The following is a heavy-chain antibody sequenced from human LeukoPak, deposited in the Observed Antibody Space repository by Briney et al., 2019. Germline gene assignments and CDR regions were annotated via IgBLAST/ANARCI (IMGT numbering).Heavy chain of an antibody. D-gene: IGHD4-17*01. Sequence: ASVKVSCKASGYTFTGYYMHWVRQAPGQGLEWMGWINPNSGGTNYAQKFQGRVTMTRDTSISTAYMELSRLRSDDTAVYYCAKVGGGDYSPLYYFDYWGQGTLVTVSS. V-gene: IGHV1-2*02. CDR3: AKVGGGDYSPLYYFDY. CDR1: GYTFTGYY. CDR2: INPNSGGT. J-gene: IGHJ4*02.